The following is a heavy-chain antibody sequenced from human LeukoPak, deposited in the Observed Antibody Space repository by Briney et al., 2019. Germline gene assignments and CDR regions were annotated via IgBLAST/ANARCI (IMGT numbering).Heavy chain of an antibody. CDR2: LYYSGST. J-gene: IGHJ4*02. CDR1: GGSISSSSYY. Sequence: SETLSLTCTVSGGSISSSSYYWGWIRQPPGKGLEWIGSLYYSGSTYYNPSLKSRVTISVDTSSNQFSLRLNSVTAADTAVYYCARHTIASTGTHFDLWGQGTLVTVSS. D-gene: IGHD6-13*01. CDR3: ARHTIASTGTHFDL. V-gene: IGHV4-39*01.